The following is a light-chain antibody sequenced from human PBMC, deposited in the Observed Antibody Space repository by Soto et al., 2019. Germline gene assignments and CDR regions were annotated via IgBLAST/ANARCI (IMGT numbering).Light chain of an antibody. Sequence: IVMTQSPATLSVSPGEGVTLSCRASQSVRSHLAWYQQKPGQPPRLLIYGASTRATGIPARFSGSGSGTDFTLTISSLEPEDFAVYYCQQRSYWPITFGQGTRLEI. CDR1: QSVRSH. V-gene: IGKV3D-15*01. J-gene: IGKJ5*01. CDR2: GAS. CDR3: QQRSYWPIT.